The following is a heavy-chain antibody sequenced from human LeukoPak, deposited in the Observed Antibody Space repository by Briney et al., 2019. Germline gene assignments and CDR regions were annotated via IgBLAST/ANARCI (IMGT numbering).Heavy chain of an antibody. CDR3: ARAQMGAPTDY. D-gene: IGHD1-26*01. J-gene: IGHJ4*02. CDR2: ISSDGSSI. V-gene: IGHV3-74*01. Sequence: GGSLRLSCAASGFTFSNYAMYWVRQAPGEGLVWVSRISSDGSSIIYADSVKGRFTISRDIAKNTPYLQMNSLRAEDTAVYYCARAQMGAPTDYWGQGTLVTVSS. CDR1: GFTFSNYA.